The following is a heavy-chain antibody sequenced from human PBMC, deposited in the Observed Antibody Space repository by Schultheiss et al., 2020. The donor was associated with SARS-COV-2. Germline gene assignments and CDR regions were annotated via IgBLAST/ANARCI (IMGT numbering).Heavy chain of an antibody. Sequence: SETLSLTCTVSGGSISSYYWSWIRQPPGKGLEWIGYIYYSGSTNYNPSLKSRVTISVDTSKNQFSLKLSSVTAADTAVYYCARVAEYYDFWSGYSGPLDYWGQGTLVTVSS. D-gene: IGHD3-3*01. CDR1: GGSISSYY. CDR3: ARVAEYYDFWSGYSGPLDY. V-gene: IGHV4-59*12. J-gene: IGHJ4*02. CDR2: IYYSGST.